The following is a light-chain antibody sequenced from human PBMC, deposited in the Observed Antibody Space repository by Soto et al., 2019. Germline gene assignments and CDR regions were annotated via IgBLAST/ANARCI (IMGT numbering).Light chain of an antibody. CDR1: SSNIGSNS. CDR3: AAWDDTLNGHVV. J-gene: IGLJ2*01. CDR2: STN. V-gene: IGLV1-44*01. Sequence: QAVLTQPPSASGPTGQRVTISCAGSSSNIGSNSANWYQQLPGTAPKLVMYSTNQRPSGVPDRFSGSKSGTSASLAISDLQSEDEADYYCAAWDDTLNGHVVFGGGTKLTVL.